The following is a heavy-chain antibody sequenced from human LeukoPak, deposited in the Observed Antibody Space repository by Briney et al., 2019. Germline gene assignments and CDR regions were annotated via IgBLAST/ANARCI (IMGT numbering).Heavy chain of an antibody. Sequence: SETLSLTCTVSGGSISSSSYYWGWIRQPPGKGLEWIGSIYYSGSTYYNPSLKSRVTISVDTSKNQFSLKLSSVTAADTAVYYCGRVIVGATWDYWGQGTLVTVSS. V-gene: IGHV4-39*07. CDR1: GGSISSSSYY. J-gene: IGHJ4*02. CDR2: IYYSGST. CDR3: GRVIVGATWDY. D-gene: IGHD1-26*01.